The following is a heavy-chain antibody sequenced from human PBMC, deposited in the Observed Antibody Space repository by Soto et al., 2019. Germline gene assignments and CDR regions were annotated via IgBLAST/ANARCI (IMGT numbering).Heavy chain of an antibody. CDR3: AKDVYSGRYYAGGWIDP. V-gene: IGHV3-30*18. J-gene: IGHJ5*02. CDR2: ISYDESNK. CDR1: GFSFSDFG. D-gene: IGHD1-26*01. Sequence: QVQLVESGGSVVQPGRSLRLSCAASGFSFSDFGMHWVRQAPGKGLEWVAVISYDESNKFYADSVQGRFTISRDNSKSTLYLQMSRLRPEDTAIYYCAKDVYSGRYYAGGWIDPWGQGTLVTVSS.